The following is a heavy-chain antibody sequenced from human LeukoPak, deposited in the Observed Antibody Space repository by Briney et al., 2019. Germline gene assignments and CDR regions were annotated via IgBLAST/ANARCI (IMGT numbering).Heavy chain of an antibody. V-gene: IGHV3-7*02. D-gene: IGHD3-10*01. J-gene: IGHJ4*02. CDR2: IKEDGSVK. CDR1: GFTFRRYW. CDR3: AASITMLDY. Sequence: GGSLRLSCAASGFTFRRYWMSWVRQAPGQGLEWVANIKEDGSVKYYVESVKGRFTISRDNAKNSLYLQMNSLRAEDTAVYYCAASITMLDYWGQGTLVTVSS.